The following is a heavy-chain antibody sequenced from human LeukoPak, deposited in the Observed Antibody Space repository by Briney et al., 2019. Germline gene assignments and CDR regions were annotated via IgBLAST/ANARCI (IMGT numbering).Heavy chain of an antibody. CDR2: IYSGGST. D-gene: IGHD1-7*01. V-gene: IGHV3-53*01. CDR1: GFTVSSNY. Sequence: GGSLRLSCAASGFTVSSNYMSWVRQAPGKGLEWVSVIYSGGSTYYADSVKGRFTISRDNSKNTLYLQMNSLRAEDTAVYYCARVLNWNWAPYWGQGTLVTVSS. J-gene: IGHJ4*02. CDR3: ARVLNWNWAPY.